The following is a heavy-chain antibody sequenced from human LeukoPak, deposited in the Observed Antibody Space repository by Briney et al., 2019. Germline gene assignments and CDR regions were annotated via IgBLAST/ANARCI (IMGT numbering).Heavy chain of an antibody. V-gene: IGHV3-74*01. CDR1: GFTFTRYW. CDR3: ARDSYEVGATFDC. D-gene: IGHD1-26*01. J-gene: IGHJ4*02. Sequence: PGGSLRLSCAASGFTFTRYWMHWVRQVPGKGLVWISRINIDGTTTNYADSVKGRFTVSRDNAKNTMYLQVNSLRVEDTAVYYCARDSYEVGATFDCWGQGTLVTVSS. CDR2: INIDGTTT.